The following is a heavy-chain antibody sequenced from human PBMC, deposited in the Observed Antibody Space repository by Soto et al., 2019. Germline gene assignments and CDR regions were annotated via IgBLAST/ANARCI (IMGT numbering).Heavy chain of an antibody. D-gene: IGHD6-19*01. V-gene: IGHV3-21*01. CDR1: GFSFDYFG. CDR2: ISSSASYI. Sequence: PWGSLRLSCEASGFSFDYFGMTWVRQAPGKGLEWVSFISSSASYIYYADSVKGRFTVSRDNAKKSLNLQMNSLRAEDTAVYYCARSRSHWLASDSWGQGTLVTVSS. J-gene: IGHJ4*02. CDR3: ARSRSHWLASDS.